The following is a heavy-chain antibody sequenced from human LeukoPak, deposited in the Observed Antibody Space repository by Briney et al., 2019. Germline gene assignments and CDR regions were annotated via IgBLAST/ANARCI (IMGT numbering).Heavy chain of an antibody. CDR2: IGIRGDT. CDR3: AKDSCLRSSTSCYSSSENYYYYYMDV. J-gene: IGHJ6*03. V-gene: IGHV3-13*01. Sequence: GGSLRLSCAASGFTFIDYDMHWVRQVIGKGLEWVSAIGIRGDTHYSGSVKGRFTISRDNSKNTLYLQMNSLRAEDTAVYYCAKDSCLRSSTSCYSSSENYYYYYMDVWGQGTTVTVSS. CDR1: GFTFIDYD. D-gene: IGHD2-2*02.